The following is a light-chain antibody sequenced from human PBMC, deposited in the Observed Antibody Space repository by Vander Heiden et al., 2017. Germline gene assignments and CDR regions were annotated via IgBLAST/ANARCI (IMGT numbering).Light chain of an antibody. CDR1: SSDVGGYNF. J-gene: IGLJ2*01. CDR2: KDD. Sequence: QSALTQPASVSGSPGQSITISCTGTSSDVGGYNFVSWYQQHPDQAPQLMIYKDDNRTSGVSNRFSGSRSGNTASLTISGLQAEDEDDYDYSSYTNNNNLVFGGGTKLTVL. CDR3: SSYTNNNNLV. V-gene: IGLV2-14*01.